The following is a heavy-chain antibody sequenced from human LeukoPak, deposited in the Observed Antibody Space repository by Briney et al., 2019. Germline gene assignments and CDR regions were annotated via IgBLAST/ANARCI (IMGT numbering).Heavy chain of an antibody. V-gene: IGHV4-34*01. J-gene: IGHJ4*02. Sequence: SETLSLTCAVYGGSFSGYYWSWIRQPPGKGLEWIGEINHSGSTNHNPSLKSRVTISVDTSKNQFSLKLSSVTAADTAVYYCARGGRITIFPFDYWGQGTLVTVSS. CDR2: INHSGST. CDR1: GGSFSGYY. CDR3: ARGGRITIFPFDY. D-gene: IGHD3-9*01.